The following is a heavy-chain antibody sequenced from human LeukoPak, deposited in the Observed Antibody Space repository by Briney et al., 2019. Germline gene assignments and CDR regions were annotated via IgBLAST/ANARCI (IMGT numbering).Heavy chain of an antibody. Sequence: GGSLRLSCAASGFTFDDYGMSWVRQAPGKGLEWVSGINWNGGSTGYADSVKGRFTISRDNAKNSLYLQMNSLRAEDTALYYCARGTLKAAATDSDYWGQGTLVTVSS. CDR2: INWNGGST. D-gene: IGHD6-13*01. J-gene: IGHJ4*02. CDR3: ARGTLKAAATDSDY. V-gene: IGHV3-20*04. CDR1: GFTFDDYG.